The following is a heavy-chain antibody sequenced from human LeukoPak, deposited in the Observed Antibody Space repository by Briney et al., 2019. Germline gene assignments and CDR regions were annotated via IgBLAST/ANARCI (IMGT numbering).Heavy chain of an antibody. Sequence: PGGSLRLSCAAFGFTFSSYGMHWVRQTPGKGLEWVAFIRHDGSYQQYADSVKGRFTVSRDNSTDMVYLQMNSLRTEDTAVYYCAKNRDSSDYPRDFDFWGQGTLVTVSS. CDR1: GFTFSSYG. CDR3: AKNRDSSDYPRDFDF. V-gene: IGHV3-30*02. D-gene: IGHD3-22*01. J-gene: IGHJ4*02. CDR2: IRHDGSYQ.